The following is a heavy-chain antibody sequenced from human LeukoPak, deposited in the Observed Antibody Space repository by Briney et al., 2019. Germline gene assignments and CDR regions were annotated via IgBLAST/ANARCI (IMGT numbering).Heavy chain of an antibody. CDR1: GGTFSSYT. J-gene: IGHJ6*02. V-gene: IGHV1-69*13. D-gene: IGHD6-6*01. CDR2: IIPIFGTA. Sequence: SVKVSCKASGGTFSSYTISCVRQAPGQGLEWMGGIIPIFGTANYAQKFQGRVTITADESTSTAYMELSSLRSEDTAVYYCARGRYSSSINSMDVWGQGTTVTVSS. CDR3: ARGRYSSSINSMDV.